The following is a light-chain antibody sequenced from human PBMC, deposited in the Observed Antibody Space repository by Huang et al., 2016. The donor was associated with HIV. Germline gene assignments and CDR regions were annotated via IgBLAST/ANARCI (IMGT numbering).Light chain of an antibody. J-gene: IGKJ1*01. CDR3: QQYYTYPRT. V-gene: IGKV1-16*02. CDR2: AAS. CDR1: RGISNS. Sequence: DIQMTQSPSSLSASVGDRVTITCRASRGISNSLAWFQQKSGQAPKSLIYAASSLHTGVPSNFSGSGSGTDFTLTISGLQPEDSATYYCQQYYTYPRTFGQGTKVEI.